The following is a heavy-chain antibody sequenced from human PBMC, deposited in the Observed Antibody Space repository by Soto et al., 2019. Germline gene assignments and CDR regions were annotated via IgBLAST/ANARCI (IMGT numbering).Heavy chain of an antibody. CDR2: IYYSGST. J-gene: IGHJ6*02. CDR1: GGSISSGDYY. CDR3: AGERGGYYYYYGMDV. Sequence: QVQLQESGPGLVKPSQTLSLTCTVSGGSISSGDYYWSWIRQPPGKGLEWIGYIYYSGSTYYNPYLKSRVTVSVGTSKNPVPRKLSSVTAADTAVYYCAGERGGYYYYYGMDVWGQGNTVTVSS. V-gene: IGHV4-30-4*01. D-gene: IGHD2-15*01.